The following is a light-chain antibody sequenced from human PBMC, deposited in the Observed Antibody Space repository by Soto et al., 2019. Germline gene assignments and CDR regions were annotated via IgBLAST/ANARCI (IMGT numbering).Light chain of an antibody. CDR1: QSISIY. CDR3: QQTYTTPEIT. Sequence: DIQMTQSPSSLSAPVGNRLTITCSKSQSISIYLNWYQLKPGKAPNLLMYGASYLKSGVPTRFSGSGSGTDFTLTISSLQPEDFAIYYCQQTYTTPEITFGQGTRLEIK. CDR2: GAS. V-gene: IGKV1-39*01. J-gene: IGKJ5*01.